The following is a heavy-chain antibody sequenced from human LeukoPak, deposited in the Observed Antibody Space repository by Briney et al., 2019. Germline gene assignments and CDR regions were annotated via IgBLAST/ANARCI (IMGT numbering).Heavy chain of an antibody. V-gene: IGHV3-74*01. D-gene: IGHD4-17*01. Sequence: GGSLRLSCAASGFTFTTYWMHWVRQAPGKGLVWVSHINSDGSITSYADSVKGRFTISRDNAKNTLYLQMNSLRAEDTAVYYCATYYGDYEYYWGQGTLVTVSS. CDR2: INSDGSIT. J-gene: IGHJ4*02. CDR1: GFTFTTYW. CDR3: ATYYGDYEYY.